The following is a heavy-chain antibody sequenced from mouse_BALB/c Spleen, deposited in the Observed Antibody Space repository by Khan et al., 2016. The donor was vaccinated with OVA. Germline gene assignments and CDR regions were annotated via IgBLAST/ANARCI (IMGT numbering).Heavy chain of an antibody. CDR2: IYPGDGRT. J-gene: IGHJ1*01. CDR1: GYTFISYY. Sequence: QVQLKQSGPELVKPGASVKMSCKASGYTFISYYIHWVKQRPGQGLEWIGWIYPGDGRTKNNEKLKDKITLTADKSSSTAYMMLSSLTSEDSAIYFCAISYYGSYWYFDVWGAGTTVTVSS. D-gene: IGHD1-1*01. V-gene: IGHV1S56*01. CDR3: AISYYGSYWYFDV.